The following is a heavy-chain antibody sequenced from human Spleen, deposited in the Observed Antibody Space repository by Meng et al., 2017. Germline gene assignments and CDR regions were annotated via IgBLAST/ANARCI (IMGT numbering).Heavy chain of an antibody. J-gene: IGHJ4*02. Sequence: GESLKISCKGSGYSFTSYWIGWVRQMPGKGLEWMGIIYPGDSDTRYSPSFQGQVTISADNSINTAYLQWSSLKASDTAMYYCARRYYDILTGFWYYFDFWGQGTLVTVSS. V-gene: IGHV5-51*01. CDR2: IYPGDSDT. CDR3: ARRYYDILTGFWYYFDF. CDR1: GYSFTSYW. D-gene: IGHD3-9*01.